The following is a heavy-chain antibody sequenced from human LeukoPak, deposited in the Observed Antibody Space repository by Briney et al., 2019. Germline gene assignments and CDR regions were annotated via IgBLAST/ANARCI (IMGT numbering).Heavy chain of an antibody. CDR1: GASLSSYY. Sequence: SETLSLTCTVSGASLSSYYWSWIRQPPGKGLEWIGYIYYSGSTNYNPSLKSRVTMSVDTSKNQFSLKLSSVTAVDTAVYYCASLMFAFDVGGQGTMVTVSS. D-gene: IGHD2-8*01. CDR2: IYYSGST. V-gene: IGHV4-59*08. J-gene: IGHJ3*01. CDR3: ASLMFAFDV.